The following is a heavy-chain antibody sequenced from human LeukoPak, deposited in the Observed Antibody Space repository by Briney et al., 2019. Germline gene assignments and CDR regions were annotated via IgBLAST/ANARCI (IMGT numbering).Heavy chain of an antibody. V-gene: IGHV3-9*01. CDR3: AKCITIFGVVESCAFDI. CDR1: GFTFDDYA. D-gene: IGHD3-3*01. CDR2: ISWNSGSI. J-gene: IGHJ3*02. Sequence: SLRLSCAASGFTFDDYAMHWVRQAPGKGLEWVSGISWNSGSIGYADSVKGRFTISRDNAKNSLYLQMNSLRAEDTALYYCAKCITIFGVVESCAFDIWGQGTMVTVSS.